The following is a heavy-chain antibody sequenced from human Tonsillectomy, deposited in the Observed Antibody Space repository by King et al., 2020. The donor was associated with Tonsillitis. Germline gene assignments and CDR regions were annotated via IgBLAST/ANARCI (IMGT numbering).Heavy chain of an antibody. V-gene: IGHV3-9*01. Sequence: VQLVESGGGLVQPGRSLRLSCAASGFTFDDYAMHWVRHAPGKGLEWVSGISWNSGSIGYADSVKGRFTISRDNAKNSLYLQMNSLRAEDTALYYCAKDLYGDYHAFDFWGRGTMVTVSS. D-gene: IGHD4-17*01. J-gene: IGHJ3*01. CDR3: AKDLYGDYHAFDF. CDR1: GFTFDDYA. CDR2: ISWNSGSI.